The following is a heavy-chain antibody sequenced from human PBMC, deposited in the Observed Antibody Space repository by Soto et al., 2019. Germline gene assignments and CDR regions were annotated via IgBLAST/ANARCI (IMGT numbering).Heavy chain of an antibody. D-gene: IGHD3-22*01. Sequence: QVQLQQSGPGLVKPSETLSLTCSVSGGSVSNASFYWTWIRQAPGTGLEYIGYIFYTRVTNYNPSLSSRVTISLDTSRNHFSLELHSMTAADTAAYCCVRLLDSSCYADRCGLGTPVTVSS. CDR2: IFYTRVT. CDR3: VRLLDSSCYADR. J-gene: IGHJ2*01. V-gene: IGHV4-61*03. CDR1: GGSVSNASFY.